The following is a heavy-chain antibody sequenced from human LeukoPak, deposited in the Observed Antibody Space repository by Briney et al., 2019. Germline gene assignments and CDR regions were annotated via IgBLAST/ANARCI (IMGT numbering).Heavy chain of an antibody. J-gene: IGHJ3*02. CDR3: ARVQASSSPPDTFDI. Sequence: SETLSLTCTVSGGSISSYYWSWIRQPPGKGLERIGYIYYSGSTNYNPSLKSRVTISVDTSKNQFSLKLSSVTAADTAVYYCARVQASSSPPDTFDIWGQGTMVTVSS. CDR1: GGSISSYY. V-gene: IGHV4-59*01. D-gene: IGHD6-13*01. CDR2: IYYSGST.